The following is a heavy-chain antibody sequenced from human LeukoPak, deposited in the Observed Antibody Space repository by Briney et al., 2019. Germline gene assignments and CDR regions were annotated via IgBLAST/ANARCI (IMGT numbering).Heavy chain of an antibody. V-gene: IGHV3-23*01. J-gene: IGHJ6*03. Sequence: GGSLRLSCAASGFTFSTYGMTWVRQAPGKGLEWVSAISGSAATTFYADSVKGRFTISRDNSKNTLYLQMNSLRAEDTAVYYCAKGFMVRGVIIRVDYYYYMDVWGKGTTVTISS. CDR3: AKGFMVRGVIIRVDYYYYMDV. D-gene: IGHD3-10*01. CDR1: GFTFSTYG. CDR2: ISGSAATT.